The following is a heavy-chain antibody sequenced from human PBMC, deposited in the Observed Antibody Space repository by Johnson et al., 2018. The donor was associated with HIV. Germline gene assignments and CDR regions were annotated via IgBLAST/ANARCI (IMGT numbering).Heavy chain of an antibody. V-gene: IGHV3-11*04. J-gene: IGHJ3*02. CDR1: GFTFSDYY. CDR3: ASRYSSGRADAFDI. D-gene: IGHD6-19*01. Sequence: VQLVESGGGVVQPGGSLRLSCAASGFTFSDYYMSWIRQAPGKGLEWVSYISSSGSTIYYADSVKGRFTISRDNAKNSLYLQMNSLRAEDTAVYYCASRYSSGRADAFDIWGQGTMVTVSS. CDR2: ISSSGSTI.